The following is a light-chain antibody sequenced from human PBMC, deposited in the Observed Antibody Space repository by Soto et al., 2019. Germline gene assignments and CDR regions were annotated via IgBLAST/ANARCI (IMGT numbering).Light chain of an antibody. Sequence: GERVTITCRASQTVNTWLAWYQHKPGKAPKLLIYDASVLETGVPSRFSVFSSGTEFTLTISSLQPDDFATYFCQQYNSYSPEGLTFGGGTKVDIK. J-gene: IGKJ4*01. CDR1: QTVNTW. CDR3: QQYNSYSPEGLT. CDR2: DAS. V-gene: IGKV1-5*01.